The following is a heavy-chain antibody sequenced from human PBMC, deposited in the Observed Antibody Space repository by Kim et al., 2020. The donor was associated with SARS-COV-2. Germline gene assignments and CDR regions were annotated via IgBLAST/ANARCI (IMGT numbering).Heavy chain of an antibody. V-gene: IGHV7-4-1*02. Sequence: ASVKVSCKASGYTFTSYAMNWVRQAPGQGLEWMGWINTNTGNPTYAQGFTGRFVFSLDTSVSTAYLQVSSLKAEDTAVYYCARGPYRYYDFWSGYSYYFDIWGQEPLVTVSS. CDR3: ARGPYRYYDFWSGYSYYFDI. CDR1: GYTFTSYA. J-gene: IGHJ4*02. D-gene: IGHD3-3*01. CDR2: INTNTGNP.